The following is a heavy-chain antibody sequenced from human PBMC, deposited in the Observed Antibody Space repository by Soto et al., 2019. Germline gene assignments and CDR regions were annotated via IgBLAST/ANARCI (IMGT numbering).Heavy chain of an antibody. CDR1: GDTFKNCV. Sequence: QVQVVQSGVEVRRPGSSVKVSCKASGDTFKNCVISWVRQAPGQGLEWMGGIIPLFRTTDFAQRFQGRLTITTDESTTTAYMELSRLRSEDTATYYCAAELGFGKLSVVWGQGTTVIASS. CDR3: AAELGFGKLSVV. D-gene: IGHD3-10*01. CDR2: IIPLFRTT. J-gene: IGHJ6*02. V-gene: IGHV1-69*01.